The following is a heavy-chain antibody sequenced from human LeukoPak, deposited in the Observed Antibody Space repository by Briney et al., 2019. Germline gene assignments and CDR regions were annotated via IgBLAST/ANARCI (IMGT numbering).Heavy chain of an antibody. CDR2: IYTSGST. V-gene: IGHV4-4*09. CDR1: GSISSYY. Sequence: SETLSLTCTVSGSISSYYWSWIRQPPGKGLEWIGYIYTSGSTNYNPSLKSRVTISVDTSKNQFSQDLSSVTAADTAVYYCARQKCTSTSCLTKNAFDIWGQGTMVTVSS. D-gene: IGHD2-2*01. CDR3: ARQKCTSTSCLTKNAFDI. J-gene: IGHJ3*02.